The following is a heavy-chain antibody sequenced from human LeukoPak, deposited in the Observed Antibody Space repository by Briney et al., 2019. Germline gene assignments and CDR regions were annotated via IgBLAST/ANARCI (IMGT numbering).Heavy chain of an antibody. Sequence: ASVKVSCKASGYTFTSYAMHWVRQAPGQRLEWMGWINAGNGNTKYSQKFQGRVTITRDTSASTAYMELSSLRSEDTAVYYCASGILTGYPKYYYYGMDVWGKGTRSPSPQ. V-gene: IGHV1-3*01. CDR1: GYTFTSYA. D-gene: IGHD3-9*01. CDR3: ASGILTGYPKYYYYGMDV. J-gene: IGHJ6*04. CDR2: INAGNGNT.